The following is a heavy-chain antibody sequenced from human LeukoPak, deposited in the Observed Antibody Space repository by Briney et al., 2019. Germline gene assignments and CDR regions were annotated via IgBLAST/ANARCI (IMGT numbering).Heavy chain of an antibody. CDR3: ARASIAAHAFDI. Sequence: PGGSLRLSCAASGFTFSSYSMNWVRQAPGKGLEWVSSISSSSSYIYYADSVKGRFTISRDNAKNSLYLQMNSLRAEDTAVYYCARASIAAHAFDIWGQGTMVTVSS. CDR1: GFTFSSYS. J-gene: IGHJ3*02. D-gene: IGHD6-6*01. V-gene: IGHV3-21*01. CDR2: ISSSSSYI.